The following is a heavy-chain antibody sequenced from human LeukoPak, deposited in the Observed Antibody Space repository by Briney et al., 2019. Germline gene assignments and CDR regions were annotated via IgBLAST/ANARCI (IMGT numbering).Heavy chain of an antibody. Sequence: SETLSPSSTLSRVSTRSVNSGAGWQPPGKGLEWIGDIYYTGSTHYNPSLKSRVTISLDTSKNQFSLKLSSVTIAITAVSYCAHIRPYNCEGSRGSFDYWGEGTLVTVSS. J-gene: IGHJ4*02. CDR2: IYYTGST. V-gene: IGHV4-59*08. D-gene: IGHD1-1*01. CDR1: RVSTRSVN. CDR3: AHIRPYNCEGSRGSFDY.